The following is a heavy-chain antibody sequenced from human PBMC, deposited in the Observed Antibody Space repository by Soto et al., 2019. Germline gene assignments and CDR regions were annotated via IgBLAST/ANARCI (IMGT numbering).Heavy chain of an antibody. J-gene: IGHJ5*02. Sequence: QVQLVQSGAEVKKPGASVKVSCKASGYTFTDYFIHWVRQAPRQGFAWMGWINPKSRGTTYAQKFQGRVTMTRDTSNSTAYMELRGLRSDDTAIYYCARVTLKAGNWFDPWGQGTLVTVSS. V-gene: IGHV1-2*02. CDR1: GYTFTDYF. CDR2: INPKSRGT. CDR3: ARVTLKAGNWFDP.